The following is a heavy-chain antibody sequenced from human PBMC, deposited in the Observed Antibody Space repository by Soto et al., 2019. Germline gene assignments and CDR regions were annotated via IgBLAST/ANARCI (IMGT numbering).Heavy chain of an antibody. CDR3: ARVHKNWFDS. Sequence: GESLKVSCKASGYSFTAFCIHWVLQMPGKGLEWLGKIDPSDFYTNYSPSFEGHVTISTDNSITTAYLQWSSLRASDTALYFCARVHKNWFDSWAQGTMVTVSS. V-gene: IGHV5-10-1*01. CDR1: GYSFTAFC. CDR2: IDPSDFYT. J-gene: IGHJ5*01.